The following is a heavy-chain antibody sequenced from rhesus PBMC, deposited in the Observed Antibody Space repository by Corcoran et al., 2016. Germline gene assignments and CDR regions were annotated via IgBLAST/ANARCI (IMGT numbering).Heavy chain of an antibody. CDR3: AKDGIGLVNSYGLDS. CDR2: IRNDGVSK. J-gene: IGHJ6*01. V-gene: IGHV3S5*01. Sequence: EAQLVESGGGLVQPGGSLRLSCAASGFTFSSYGMSWVRQAPGKGLEWVSYIRNDGVSKYYADSVKGRFTISRDNSKNTLSLQMNSLRAEDTAVYYCAKDGIGLVNSYGLDSWGQGVVVTVSS. CDR1: GFTFSSYG. D-gene: IGHD3-3*01.